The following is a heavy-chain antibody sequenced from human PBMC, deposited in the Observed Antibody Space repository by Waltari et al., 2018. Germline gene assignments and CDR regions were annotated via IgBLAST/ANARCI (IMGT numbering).Heavy chain of an antibody. J-gene: IGHJ6*03. Sequence: QVQLQESGPGLVKPSQTLSLTCTISGGSITTTNYYWSLSRQPPGKGLEWIGYIYYSGSTYYNPSLKSQFTISIDTSKNQFSLRLTSVTAADTAVYYCARLYTTVPYMDVWGKGTTVTIAS. D-gene: IGHD3-16*01. V-gene: IGHV4-30-4*08. CDR3: ARLYTTVPYMDV. CDR2: IYYSGST. CDR1: GGSITTTNYY.